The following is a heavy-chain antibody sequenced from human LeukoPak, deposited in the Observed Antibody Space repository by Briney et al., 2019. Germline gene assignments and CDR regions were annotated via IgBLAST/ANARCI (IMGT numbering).Heavy chain of an antibody. CDR3: ARGVGTGYDYYYGMDV. V-gene: IGHV1-2*02. J-gene: IGHJ6*02. Sequence: GASVKVSCKASGFIFSGYYLHWLRHVPGQGLEWMGWINPKTGRTDYAEKLQGRVVMTRDTSVNTVFLELSGLTSDDTAIYFCARGVGTGYDYYYGMDVWGQGTAVTVSS. CDR1: GFIFSGYY. CDR2: INPKTGRT. D-gene: IGHD1-26*01.